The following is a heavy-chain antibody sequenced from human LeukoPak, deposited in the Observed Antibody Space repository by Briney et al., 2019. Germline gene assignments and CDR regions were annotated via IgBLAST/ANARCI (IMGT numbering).Heavy chain of an antibody. D-gene: IGHD3-10*01. CDR2: ISRSSIYI. V-gene: IGHV3-21*01. CDR3: ARLQVGRGYFDY. J-gene: IGHJ4*02. CDR1: GFTFTSYS. Sequence: AGGSLRLSCAASGFTFTSYSMNWVRQAPGKGLEWVSSISRSSIYIYYADSVKGRFTISRDNAKNSLFLQMNSLRAEDTAVYYCARLQVGRGYFDYWGQGTLVTVSS.